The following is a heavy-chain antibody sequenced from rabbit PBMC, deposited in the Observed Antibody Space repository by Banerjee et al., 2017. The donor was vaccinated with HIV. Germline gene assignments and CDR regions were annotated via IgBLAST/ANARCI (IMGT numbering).Heavy chain of an antibody. V-gene: IGHV1S45*01. J-gene: IGHJ4*01. D-gene: IGHD6-1*01. CDR3: ATGDGYAHL. CDR1: GFSFNNYYW. CDR2: IYTGSSGST. Sequence: QEHLEESGGDLVKPEGSLTLTCTASGFSFNNYYWMNWVRQAPGKGLEWIACIYTGSSGSTYYASWAKGRFTISKTSSTTVTLQMTSLTAADTATYFCATGDGYAHLWGQGTLVTVS.